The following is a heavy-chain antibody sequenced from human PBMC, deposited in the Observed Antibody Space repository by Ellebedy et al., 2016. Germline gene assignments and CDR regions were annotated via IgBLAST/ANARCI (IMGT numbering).Heavy chain of an antibody. J-gene: IGHJ2*01. CDR1: GFTFDDYA. CDR2: ISWNSGSI. Sequence: SLKISCAASGFTFDDYAMHWVRQAPGKGLEWVSGISWNSGSIGYADSVKGRFTISRDNAKNSLYLQMNSLRDEDTAVYYCARSVQWYFDLWGRGTLVTVSS. CDR3: ARSVQWYFDL. D-gene: IGHD5-24*01. V-gene: IGHV3-9*01.